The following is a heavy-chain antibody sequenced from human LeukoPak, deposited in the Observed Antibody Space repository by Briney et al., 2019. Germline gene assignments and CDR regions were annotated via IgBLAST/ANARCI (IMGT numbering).Heavy chain of an antibody. V-gene: IGHV3-53*01. D-gene: IGHD4-17*01. CDR3: ARASDDYGSFNWFDP. J-gene: IGHJ5*02. Sequence: GGSLRLSCAASGFTVSSNYMSWVRQAPGKGLEWVSVIYSGGSTYYADSVKGRFTISRDNSKNTLYLQMNSLRAEDTAVYYCARASDDYGSFNWFDPWGQGTLVTVSS. CDR1: GFTVSSNY. CDR2: IYSGGST.